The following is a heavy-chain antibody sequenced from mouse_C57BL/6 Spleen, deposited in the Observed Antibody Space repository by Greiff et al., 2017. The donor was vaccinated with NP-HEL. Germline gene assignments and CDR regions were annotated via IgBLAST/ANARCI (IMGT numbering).Heavy chain of an antibody. CDR1: GFSLTSYG. D-gene: IGHD1-1*01. CDR3: ARNTVPGSSYGYFDV. J-gene: IGHJ1*03. CDR2: IWSGGST. Sequence: QVQLKQSGPGLVQPSQSLSITCTVSGFSLTSYGVHWVRQSPGKGLEWLGVIWSGGSTDYNAAFISRLSISKDNSKSQVFFKMNSLQADDTAIYYCARNTVPGSSYGYFDVWGTGTTVTVSS. V-gene: IGHV2-2*01.